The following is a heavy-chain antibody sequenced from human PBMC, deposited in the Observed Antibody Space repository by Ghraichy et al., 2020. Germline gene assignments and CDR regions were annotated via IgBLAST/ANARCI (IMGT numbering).Heavy chain of an antibody. CDR1: GFTFSSYW. D-gene: IGHD1-1*01. CDR2: INSDGSST. Sequence: GGSLRLSCAASGFTFSSYWMHWVRQAPGKGLVWVSRINSDGSSTSYADSVKGRFTISRDNAKNTLYLQMNSLRAEDTAVYYGARTVWNRYWYFDLWGRGTLVTVSS. J-gene: IGHJ2*01. V-gene: IGHV3-74*01. CDR3: ARTVWNRYWYFDL.